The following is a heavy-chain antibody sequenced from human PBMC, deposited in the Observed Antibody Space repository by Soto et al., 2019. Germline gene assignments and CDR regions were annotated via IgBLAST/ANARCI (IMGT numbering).Heavy chain of an antibody. CDR1: GFTFSSYS. Sequence: EVQLVESGGGLVQPGGSLRLSCAASGFTFSSYSMNWVRQAPGKGLEWVSYISSSSSTIYYADSVKGRFTISRDNAKNSLYLQMNSLRDENTAVYYCARDYYDSSVHDAFDIWGQGTMGTVSS. J-gene: IGHJ3*02. V-gene: IGHV3-48*02. D-gene: IGHD3-22*01. CDR2: ISSSSSTI. CDR3: ARDYYDSSVHDAFDI.